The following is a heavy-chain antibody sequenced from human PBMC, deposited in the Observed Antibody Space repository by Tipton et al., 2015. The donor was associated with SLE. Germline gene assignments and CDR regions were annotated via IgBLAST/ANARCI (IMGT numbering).Heavy chain of an antibody. CDR1: GFTVSSNY. CDR3: ARDRDYGDYRRNAFDI. CDR2: IYSGGST. J-gene: IGHJ3*02. Sequence: SLRLSCAASGFTVSSNYMSWVRQAPGKGLEWVSVIYSGGSTYYADSVKGRFTISRDNSKNTLYLQMNSLRAEDTAVYYCARDRDYGDYRRNAFDIRGQGTMVTVSS. D-gene: IGHD4-17*01. V-gene: IGHV3-53*01.